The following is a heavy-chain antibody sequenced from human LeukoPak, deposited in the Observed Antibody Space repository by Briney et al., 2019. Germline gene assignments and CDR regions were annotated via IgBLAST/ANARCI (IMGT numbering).Heavy chain of an antibody. V-gene: IGHV3-7*01. Sequence: GGSLRLSCAASGFTFSNYWMSWLRQAPGKGLEWVANVRVDGNEKYYVDSVKGRFTISRDNSKNTLYLQMNSLRAEDTAVYYCASLITMVRGPDAFDIWGQGTMVTVSS. J-gene: IGHJ3*02. CDR3: ASLITMVRGPDAFDI. D-gene: IGHD3-10*01. CDR2: VRVDGNEK. CDR1: GFTFSNYW.